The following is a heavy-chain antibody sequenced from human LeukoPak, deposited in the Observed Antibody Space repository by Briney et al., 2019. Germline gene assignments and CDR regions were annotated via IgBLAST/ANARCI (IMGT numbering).Heavy chain of an antibody. Sequence: PGGSLRLSCAASGFTFSSYAMSWVRQAPGKGLEWVSGISGSGGSTYYADSVKGRFTISRDNSKNTLYLQMDSLRAEDTAVHYWGEGFGPLWGQGTLGTVPS. D-gene: IGHD3-10*01. CDR2: ISGSGGST. V-gene: IGHV3-23*01. CDR3: GEGFGPL. J-gene: IGHJ4*02. CDR1: GFTFSSYA.